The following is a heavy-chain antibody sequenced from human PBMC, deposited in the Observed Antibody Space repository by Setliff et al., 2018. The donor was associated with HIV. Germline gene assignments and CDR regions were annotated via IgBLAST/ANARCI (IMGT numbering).Heavy chain of an antibody. CDR1: GYTFTGYH. Sequence: ASVKVSCKTSGYTFTGYHMHWVRQAPGQGLEWMGWINPNSGVTIYEQKFQDRVTMTRDTSSSTAYMELSRLRSDDTTVYYCATGGASSGYYFLADYWGRGILVTVSS. V-gene: IGHV1-2*02. D-gene: IGHD3-22*01. J-gene: IGHJ4*02. CDR2: INPNSGVT. CDR3: ATGGASSGYYFLADY.